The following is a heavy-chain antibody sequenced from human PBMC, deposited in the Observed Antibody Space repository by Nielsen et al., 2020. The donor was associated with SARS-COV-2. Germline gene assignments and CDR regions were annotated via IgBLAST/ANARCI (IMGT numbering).Heavy chain of an antibody. CDR2: IHSGGST. Sequence: WIRQPPGKGLEWVSVIHSGGSTYYADSVKGRFTISRDNSKNTLYLQMNSLRAEDTAVYYCARDLSKCSGGSCYRWDAFDIWGQGTMVTVSS. CDR3: ARDLSKCSGGSCYRWDAFDI. D-gene: IGHD2-15*01. V-gene: IGHV3-53*01. J-gene: IGHJ3*02.